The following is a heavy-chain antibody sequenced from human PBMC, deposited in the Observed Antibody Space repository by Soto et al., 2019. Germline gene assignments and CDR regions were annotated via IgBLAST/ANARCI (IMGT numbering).Heavy chain of an antibody. CDR1: GFTFSSYT. Sequence: GGSLRLSCAASGFTFSSYTMNWVRQAPGKGLEWVSSISISSSYIYYADSAKGRFTISRDNANNSLYLQMNSLRADDTAVYYYARDVTSSDYYYLNPSGFEPWGQGTLVTVSS. CDR3: ARDVTSSDYYYLNPSGFEP. V-gene: IGHV3-21*01. J-gene: IGHJ5*02. CDR2: ISISSSYI. D-gene: IGHD3-22*01.